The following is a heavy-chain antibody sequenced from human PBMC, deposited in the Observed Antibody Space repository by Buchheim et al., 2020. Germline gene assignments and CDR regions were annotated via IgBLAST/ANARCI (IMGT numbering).Heavy chain of an antibody. V-gene: IGHV3-23*01. J-gene: IGHJ4*02. CDR2: ISRSGDTP. Sequence: EAQLLESGGGLVQPGGSLRLSCAVSGFTFSNSAMTWVRQAPGKGLEWVSAISRSGDTPYYADSVVGRFPISSDTSKNTLYLQMNSLRVDDTAVYYCAKEEVPNDYWGLGTL. CDR3: AKEEVPNDY. CDR1: GFTFSNSA.